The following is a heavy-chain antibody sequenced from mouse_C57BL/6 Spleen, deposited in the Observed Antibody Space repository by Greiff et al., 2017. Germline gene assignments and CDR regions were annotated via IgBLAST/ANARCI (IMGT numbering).Heavy chain of an antibody. V-gene: IGHV2-2*01. D-gene: IGHD2-5*01. CDR2: IWSGGST. CDR1: GFSLTSYG. Sequence: QVQLKESGPGLVQPSQSLSITCTVSGFSLTSYGVHWVRQSPGKGLEWLGVIWSGGSTDYNAAFISRLSISKDNSKSQVFFKMNSLQADDTAIYYCARNSYYSNYEGGLFAYWGQGTLVTVSA. CDR3: ARNSYYSNYEGGLFAY. J-gene: IGHJ3*01.